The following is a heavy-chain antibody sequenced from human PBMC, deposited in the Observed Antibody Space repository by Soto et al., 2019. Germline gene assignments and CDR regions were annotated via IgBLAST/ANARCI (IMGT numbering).Heavy chain of an antibody. CDR3: AIDFCSGGSCYRGFFDY. J-gene: IGHJ4*02. D-gene: IGHD2-15*01. CDR2: ISAYNGNT. V-gene: IGHV1-18*01. Sequence: QVQLVQSGVEVKKPGASVKVSCKASGYTFTSYGISWVRQAPGQGLEWMGWISAYNGNTNYAQKVQGRVTMTTDTSTSTVYMELRSLRSDDTAVYYCAIDFCSGGSCYRGFFDYWGQGALVTVSS. CDR1: GYTFTSYG.